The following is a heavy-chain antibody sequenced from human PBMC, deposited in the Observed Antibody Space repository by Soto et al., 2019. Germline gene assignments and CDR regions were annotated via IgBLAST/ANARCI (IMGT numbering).Heavy chain of an antibody. D-gene: IGHD4-17*01. V-gene: IGHV3-11*05. J-gene: IGHJ4*02. CDR3: ARDHHYGDYVSY. CDR2: ISSSSSYT. Sequence: QVQLVESGGGLVKPGGSLRLSCAASGFTFSDYYMSWIRQAPGKGLEWVSYISSSSSYTNYADSVKGRFTISRDNAKNSLYLQMNSLRAEDTAVYYCARDHHYGDYVSYWGQGTLVTVSS. CDR1: GFTFSDYY.